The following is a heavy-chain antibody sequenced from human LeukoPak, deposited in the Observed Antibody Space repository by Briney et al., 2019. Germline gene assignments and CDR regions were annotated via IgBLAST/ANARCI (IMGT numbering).Heavy chain of an antibody. J-gene: IGHJ1*01. CDR3: ARSDSSGAARGIQY. Sequence: GESLKNSCKCSGYDFTNYWIGWVRQMPGKGLECMGTIYPGDSDTKYSTSFQGQVTISADKSVSTAYLQWSSLKVSDTAMYYCARSDSSGAARGIQYWGQGTPVTVSS. D-gene: IGHD3-22*01. V-gene: IGHV5-51*01. CDR1: GYDFTNYW. CDR2: IYPGDSDT.